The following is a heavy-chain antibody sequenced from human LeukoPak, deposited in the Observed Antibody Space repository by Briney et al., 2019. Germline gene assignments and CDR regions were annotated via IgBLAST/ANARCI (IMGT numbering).Heavy chain of an antibody. V-gene: IGHV3-43*01. CDR1: GFTFSSYS. D-gene: IGHD6-6*01. Sequence: QPGGSLRLSCAASGFTFSSYSMNWVRQAPGKGLEWVSLISWDGGSTYYADSVKGRFTISRDNSKNSLYLQMNSLRTEDTALYYCAKDNARYFDYWGQGTLVNVSS. CDR2: ISWDGGST. CDR3: AKDNARYFDY. J-gene: IGHJ4*02.